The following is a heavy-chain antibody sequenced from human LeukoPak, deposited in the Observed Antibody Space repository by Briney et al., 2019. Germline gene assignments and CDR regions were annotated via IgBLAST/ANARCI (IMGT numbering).Heavy chain of an antibody. Sequence: SQTLSLTFAISGYSVPSNRVAWNWIRQSPSRGLEWLGGAYYRSMWYNDYAVSVQSRITINPDTSNNQFSLHLNSVTPEDTAVYFCAREEDSVWTDWGQGILVTVSS. CDR3: AREEDSVWTD. V-gene: IGHV6-1*01. D-gene: IGHD3-16*01. CDR1: GYSVPSNRVA. J-gene: IGHJ4*02. CDR2: AYYRSMWYN.